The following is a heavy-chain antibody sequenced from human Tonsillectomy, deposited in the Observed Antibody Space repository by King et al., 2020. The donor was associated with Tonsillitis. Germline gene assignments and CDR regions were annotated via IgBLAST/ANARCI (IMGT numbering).Heavy chain of an antibody. CDR2: ISYDGSTK. V-gene: IGHV3-30*18. CDR3: AKDLTGGDNSYYYMDV. D-gene: IGHD7-27*01. Sequence: VQLVESGGGVVQPGRSLRLSCAASGFSFSTSGMHWVRQAPGKGLEWVALISYDGSTKYYGDSVKGRFPISRDNFKNTLYFEMTSLKAEDTALYCWAKDLTGGDNSYYYMDVWGKGTTVTVSS. CDR1: GFSFSTSG. J-gene: IGHJ6*03.